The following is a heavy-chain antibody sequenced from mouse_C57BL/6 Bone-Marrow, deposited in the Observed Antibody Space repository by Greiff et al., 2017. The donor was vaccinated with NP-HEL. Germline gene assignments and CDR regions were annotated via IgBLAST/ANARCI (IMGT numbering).Heavy chain of an antibody. V-gene: IGHV1-72*01. CDR1: GYTFTSYW. CDR2: IDPNSGGT. CDR3: AREAYYSSFAY. J-gene: IGHJ3*01. Sequence: QVQLKEPGAELVKPGASVKLSCKASGYTFTSYWMHWVKQRPGRGLEWIGRIDPNSGGTKYNEKFKSKATLTVDKPSSTAYMQLSSLTSEDSAVYYCAREAYYSSFAYWGQGTLVTVSA. D-gene: IGHD2-12*01.